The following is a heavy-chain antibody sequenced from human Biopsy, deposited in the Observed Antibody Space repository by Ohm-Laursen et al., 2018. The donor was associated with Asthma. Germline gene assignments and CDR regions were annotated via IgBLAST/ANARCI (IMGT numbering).Heavy chain of an antibody. Sequence: PGTLSLTCTVSGGSITSFYWSWIRQPPGRGLEWIGEINHSGSTNYNPSLKSRVAISVDTSKNQFSLKLSSVTAADTAVYYCARAGQCSSTSCYNPGWFDPWGQGTLVTVSS. CDR3: ARAGQCSSTSCYNPGWFDP. J-gene: IGHJ5*02. CDR1: GGSITSFY. CDR2: INHSGST. D-gene: IGHD2-2*01. V-gene: IGHV4-34*01.